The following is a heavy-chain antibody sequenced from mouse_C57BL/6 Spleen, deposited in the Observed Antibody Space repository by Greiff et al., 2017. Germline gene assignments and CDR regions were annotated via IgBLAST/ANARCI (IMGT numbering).Heavy chain of an antibody. D-gene: IGHD2-4*01. CDR1: GFTFSSYT. CDR3: ARQGDYDGNYYAMDC. V-gene: IGHV5-9*01. CDR2: ISGGGGNT. Sequence: EVHLVEPGGGLVKPGGSLKLSCAASGFTFSSYTMSWVRQTPEKRLEWVATISGGGGNTYYPDSVKGRFTISRDNAKNTLYLQMSSLRSEDTALYYCARQGDYDGNYYAMDCWGQGTSVTVSS. J-gene: IGHJ4*01.